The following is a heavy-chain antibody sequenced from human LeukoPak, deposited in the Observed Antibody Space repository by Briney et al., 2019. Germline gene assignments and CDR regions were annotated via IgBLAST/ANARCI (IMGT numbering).Heavy chain of an antibody. J-gene: IGHJ4*02. CDR2: ISYSGST. CDR1: GASISSYY. V-gene: IGHV4-59*08. Sequence: PSETLSLTCTVSGASISSYYWTWIRQPPGKGLEWIGYISYSGSTNYNPSLKSRITISVDTSKNQFSLKLSSVTAADTAVYYCARHLRSSSGRGPFDYWGQGTLVTVSS. CDR3: ARHLRSSSGRGPFDY. D-gene: IGHD3-3*01.